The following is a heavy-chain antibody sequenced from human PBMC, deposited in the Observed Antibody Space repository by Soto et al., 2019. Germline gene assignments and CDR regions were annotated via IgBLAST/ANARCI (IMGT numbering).Heavy chain of an antibody. CDR1: GFTFRSYG. Sequence: QVQLVESGGGVVQPGKSLRLSCAASGFTFRSYGMHWVRQAPGKGLEWGAIIWYDGSNKYYADSVKGRFTISRDNSKDTLCLQMNSLRAEDTAVYYCARHIGHCSTTNCPMSYMDVWGKGTTVTVSS. J-gene: IGHJ6*03. D-gene: IGHD2-2*01. CDR3: ARHIGHCSTTNCPMSYMDV. V-gene: IGHV3-33*01. CDR2: IWYDGSNK.